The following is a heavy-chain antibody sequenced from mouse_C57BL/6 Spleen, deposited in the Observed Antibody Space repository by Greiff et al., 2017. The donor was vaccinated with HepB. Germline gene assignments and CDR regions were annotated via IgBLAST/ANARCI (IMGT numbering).Heavy chain of an antibody. J-gene: IGHJ3*01. CDR2: IHPNSGST. CDR3: ARCPIYDGYYVFAY. CDR1: GYTFTSYW. V-gene: IGHV1-64*01. Sequence: VQLQQPGAELVKPGASVKLSCKASGYTFTSYWMHWVQQRPGQGLEWIGMIHPNSGSTNYNEKFKSKATMTVDKSSSTAYMQRSSLTSEDAAVYYCARCPIYDGYYVFAYWGQGTLVTVSA. D-gene: IGHD2-3*01.